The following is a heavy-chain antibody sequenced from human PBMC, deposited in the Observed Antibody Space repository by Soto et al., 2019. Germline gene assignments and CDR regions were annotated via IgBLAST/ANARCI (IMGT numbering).Heavy chain of an antibody. V-gene: IGHV4-39*01. CDR3: SRHRSLNWFDH. CDR2: IYYSGST. Sequence: PSETLSLTCIVSGGSISSSSYYWGWIRQPPGKGLEWIGSIYYSGSTYYNPSLKSRVTISVDTSKNQFSLKLSSVTAADTAVFYSSRHRSLNWFDHWGQGTLVTVSS. CDR1: GGSISSSSYY. J-gene: IGHJ5*01.